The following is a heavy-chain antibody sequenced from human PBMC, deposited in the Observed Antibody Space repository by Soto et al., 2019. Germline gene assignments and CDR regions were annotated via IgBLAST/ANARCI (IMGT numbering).Heavy chain of an antibody. J-gene: IGHJ6*02. CDR2: IIPIFGTA. D-gene: IGHD5-12*01. CDR1: GGTFSSYA. CDR3: ASLGRDGYNLHYYYYGMDV. V-gene: IGHV1-69*13. Sequence: GASVNVSCKASGGTFSSYAISWVRQAPGQGLEWMGGIIPIFGTANYAQKFQGRVTITADESTSTAYMELSSLRSEDTAVYYCASLGRDGYNLHYYYYGMDVWGQGTTVTVSS.